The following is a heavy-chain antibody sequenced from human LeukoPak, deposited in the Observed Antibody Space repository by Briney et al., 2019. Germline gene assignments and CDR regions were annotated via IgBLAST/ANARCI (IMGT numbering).Heavy chain of an antibody. CDR1: GYTFTSYY. V-gene: IGHV1-46*01. Sequence: ASVKVSCKASGYTFTSYYMHWVRQAPGQGLEWMGIINPSGGSTSYAQKFQGRVTITADESTSTAYMELRSLRSDDTAVYYCARDRIAAAVGFDYWGQGTLVTVSS. CDR2: INPSGGST. CDR3: ARDRIAAAVGFDY. J-gene: IGHJ4*02. D-gene: IGHD6-13*01.